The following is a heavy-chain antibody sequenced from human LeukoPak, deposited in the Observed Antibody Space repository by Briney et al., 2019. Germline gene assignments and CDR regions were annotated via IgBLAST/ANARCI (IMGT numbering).Heavy chain of an antibody. CDR1: GGSISSSSYY. J-gene: IGHJ4*02. D-gene: IGHD4-17*01. CDR3: ARLQGDYQYYFDY. V-gene: IGHV4-39*01. CDR2: IYYSGST. Sequence: SETLSLTCTVSGGSISSSSYYWGWIRQPPGKGLEWIGSIYYSGSTYYNPSLKSRVTISVDTSKNQFSLKLSSVTAADTAVYYCARLQGDYQYYFDYWGQGTLVTVSS.